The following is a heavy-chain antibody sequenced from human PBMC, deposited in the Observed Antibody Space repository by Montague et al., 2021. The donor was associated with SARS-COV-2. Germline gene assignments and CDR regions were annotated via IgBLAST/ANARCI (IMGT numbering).Heavy chain of an antibody. CDR3: ARVQRTTGTTRLGTYYYYYYGMDV. D-gene: IGHD1-1*01. V-gene: IGHV4-39*07. CDR2: IYYSGST. Sequence: SETLSLTCTVSGGSISSSSYYWGWIRQPPGKGLEWIGSIYYSGSTYYNPSLKSRVTISVDTSKDQFSLKLSSVTAADTAVYYCARVQRTTGTTRLGTYYYYYYGMDVWGQGTTVTVSS. CDR1: GGSISSSSYY. J-gene: IGHJ6*02.